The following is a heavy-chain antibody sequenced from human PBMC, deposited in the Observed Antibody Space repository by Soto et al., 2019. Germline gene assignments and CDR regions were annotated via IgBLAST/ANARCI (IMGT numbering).Heavy chain of an antibody. CDR1: GFTFRTYG. Sequence: PGGSLRLSCAASGFTFRTYGMHWVRQAPGKGLEWVAFISDDGSQKYYGDSVKGRFTISRDNSKNTLSLRMISLRSEDTAVYYCATVKRHVRGGYNHDYWGQGTLVTVSS. J-gene: IGHJ4*02. D-gene: IGHD5-12*01. CDR2: ISDDGSQK. CDR3: ATVKRHVRGGYNHDY. V-gene: IGHV3-30*03.